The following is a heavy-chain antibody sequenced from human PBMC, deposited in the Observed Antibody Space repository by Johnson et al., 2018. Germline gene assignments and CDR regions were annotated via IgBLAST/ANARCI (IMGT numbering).Heavy chain of an antibody. CDR1: GGSISDNY. J-gene: IGHJ6*02. CDR2: IYYNGNT. D-gene: IGHD2-15*01. V-gene: IGHV4-59*01. Sequence: QVQLQESGPELVKPSETLSLTCTVSGGSISDNYWSWSRQPPGMALEWLGYIYYNGNTKYNPSLESRVPITIDTSKNQFSLKLNSVTAADTAVYYCASAIPSTVVPGNYGMHVWGQGTTVSVSS. CDR3: ASAIPSTVVPGNYGMHV.